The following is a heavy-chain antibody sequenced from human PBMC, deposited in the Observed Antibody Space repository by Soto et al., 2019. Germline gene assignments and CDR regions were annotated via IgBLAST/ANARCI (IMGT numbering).Heavy chain of an antibody. CDR1: GGSISSYY. Sequence: SETLSLTCTVSGGSISSYYWSWIRQPAGKGLEWIGRIYTSGSTNYNPSLKSRVTMSVDTSKNQFSLKLSSVTAADTAVYYCASAQFEYGDYRLDYWGQGTLVTVS. D-gene: IGHD4-17*01. V-gene: IGHV4-4*07. CDR2: IYTSGST. CDR3: ASAQFEYGDYRLDY. J-gene: IGHJ4*02.